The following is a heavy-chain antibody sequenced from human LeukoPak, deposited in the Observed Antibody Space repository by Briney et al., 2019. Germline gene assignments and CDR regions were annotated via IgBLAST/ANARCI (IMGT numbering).Heavy chain of an antibody. CDR2: IIPILGIA. J-gene: IGHJ6*02. V-gene: IGHV1-69*04. Sequence: SVTVSFKASGGTFISYAISWVRQAPGQGGEWMGRIIPILGIANYAQKFQGRFTITADKSTSTAYMELSSLRSEDTAVYYCARVYCSGGSCYSQDYYYGMDVWGQGTTVTVSS. CDR3: ARVYCSGGSCYSQDYYYGMDV. D-gene: IGHD2-15*01. CDR1: GGTFISYA.